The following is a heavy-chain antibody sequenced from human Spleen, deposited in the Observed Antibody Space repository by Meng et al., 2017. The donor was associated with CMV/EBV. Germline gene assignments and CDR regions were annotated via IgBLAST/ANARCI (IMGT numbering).Heavy chain of an antibody. D-gene: IGHD3-10*01. V-gene: IGHV3-30*04. CDR3: ASGYYGSGNSYFDY. CDR1: GFTFSSYA. J-gene: IGHJ4*02. CDR2: ISYDGSSK. Sequence: ASGFTFSSYAMHWVRQAPGKGLEWVAVISYDGSSKYYADSVKGRFTISRDNSKNTLYLQMNSLRVEDTAVYYCASGYYGSGNSYFDYWGQGILVTVSS.